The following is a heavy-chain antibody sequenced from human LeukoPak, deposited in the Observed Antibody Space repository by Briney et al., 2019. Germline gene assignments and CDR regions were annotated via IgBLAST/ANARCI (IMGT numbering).Heavy chain of an antibody. CDR1: GFSLSTSGVG. CDR2: IYWDDDK. V-gene: IGHV2-5*02. Sequence: SGPTLVKPTQTLTVTCTFSGFSLSTSGVGVGWIRQPPGKALEWLALIYWDDDKRYSPSLKSRLTITKDTSKNQVVLTMTNMDPVDTATYYCAHRRVGATGPFTFDYWGQGTLVTVSS. D-gene: IGHD1-26*01. CDR3: AHRRVGATGPFTFDY. J-gene: IGHJ4*02.